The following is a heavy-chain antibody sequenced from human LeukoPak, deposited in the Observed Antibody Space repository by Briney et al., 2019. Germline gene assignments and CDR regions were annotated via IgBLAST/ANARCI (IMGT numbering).Heavy chain of an antibody. J-gene: IGHJ4*02. CDR2: ISYDGSNK. D-gene: IGHD3-22*01. Sequence: GGSLRLSCAASGFTFSSYAMHWVRQAPGKGLEWVAVISYDGSNKYYADSVKGRFTISRDNSKNTLYLQMNSLRAEDTAVYYCARDTQRGWYYYDTRGYYFDYWGQGTLVTVSS. CDR3: ARDTQRGWYYYDTRGYYFDY. V-gene: IGHV3-30-3*01. CDR1: GFTFSSYA.